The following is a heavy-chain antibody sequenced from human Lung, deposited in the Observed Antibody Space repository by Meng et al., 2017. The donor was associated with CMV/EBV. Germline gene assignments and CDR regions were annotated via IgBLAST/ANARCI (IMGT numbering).Heavy chain of an antibody. J-gene: IGHJ4*02. D-gene: IGHD2-2*02. Sequence: VSGGSVSSGWYYGGWIRQPPGKGLEWIGYIYYHGGTNYNPSLESRVTISLDTSKNQFSLKLNSLTAADTAVYYCARIPSRLGYFDYWGQGTLVTVSS. CDR3: ARIPSRLGYFDY. CDR1: GGSVSSGWYY. CDR2: IYYHGGT. V-gene: IGHV4-61*01.